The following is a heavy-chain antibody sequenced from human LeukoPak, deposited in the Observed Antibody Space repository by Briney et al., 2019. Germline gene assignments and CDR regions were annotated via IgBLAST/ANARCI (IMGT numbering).Heavy chain of an antibody. CDR3: ARRRVRGVIARQPYDY. CDR2: IYYSGST. V-gene: IGHV4-39*07. Sequence: SETLSLTCTVSGGSISSSSYYWGWIRQPPGKGLEYIGSIYYSGSTYYNPSLKSRVTISVDTSKNQFSLKLSSVTAADTAVYYCARRRVRGVIARQPYDYWGQGTLVTVSS. D-gene: IGHD3-10*01. CDR1: GGSISSSSYY. J-gene: IGHJ4*02.